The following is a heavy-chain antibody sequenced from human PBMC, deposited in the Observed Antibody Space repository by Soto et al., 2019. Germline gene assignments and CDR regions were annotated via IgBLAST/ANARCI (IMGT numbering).Heavy chain of an antibody. D-gene: IGHD6-13*01. Sequence: GGSLRLSCTASGFTFGDYAMSWFRQAPGKGLEWVGCIKSKAYGGTTDYAASVKGRFTISRDDSKNTLYLQMNSLKTEDTAVYYCTTDRQQLVLNYFDYWGQGTLVTVSS. CDR3: TTDRQQLVLNYFDY. CDR2: IKSKAYGGTT. J-gene: IGHJ4*02. CDR1: GFTFGDYA. V-gene: IGHV3-49*03.